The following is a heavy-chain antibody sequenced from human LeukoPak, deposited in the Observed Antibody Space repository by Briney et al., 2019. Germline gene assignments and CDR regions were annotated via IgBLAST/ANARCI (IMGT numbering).Heavy chain of an antibody. CDR2: ISAYNGNT. Sequence: ASVKVSCKASGYTFTTYGISWVRQAPGQGLEWMGWISAYNGNTNYAQKLQGRVTMTTDTSTSTAYMELRSLRSDDTVVYYCARVGISVAGTPIDYWGQGTLVTVSS. J-gene: IGHJ4*02. V-gene: IGHV1-18*01. D-gene: IGHD6-19*01. CDR1: GYTFTTYG. CDR3: ARVGISVAGTPIDY.